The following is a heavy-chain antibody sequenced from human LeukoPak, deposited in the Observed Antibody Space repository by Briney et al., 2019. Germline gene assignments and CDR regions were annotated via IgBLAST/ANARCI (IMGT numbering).Heavy chain of an antibody. V-gene: IGHV3-23*01. J-gene: IGHJ1*01. CDR2: ISGSGGST. CDR3: AKAPANIVVVPAAIAAEYFQH. CDR1: GFTFSSYA. D-gene: IGHD2-2*02. Sequence: GGSLRLSCAASGFTFSSYAMSWVRQAPGKGLEWVSAISGSGGSTYYADSVKGRFTISRDNSKNTLYLQMNSLRAEDTAVYYCAKAPANIVVVPAAIAAEYFQHWGQGTLVTVSS.